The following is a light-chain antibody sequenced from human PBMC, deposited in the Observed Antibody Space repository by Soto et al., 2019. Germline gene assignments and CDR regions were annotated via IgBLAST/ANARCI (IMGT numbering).Light chain of an antibody. J-gene: IGKJ4*01. V-gene: IGKV3-20*01. CDR2: GAS. CDR1: QTVGKNY. CDR3: QQYAASPLT. Sequence: EIVLTQSPGTLSLSPGERATLSCRASQTVGKNYLAWYQRKPGQAPRLLIHGASSRATGIPDRFSGSGSGTDFALTISRLEPEYVAVFYCQQYAASPLTFGGGTKVEIK.